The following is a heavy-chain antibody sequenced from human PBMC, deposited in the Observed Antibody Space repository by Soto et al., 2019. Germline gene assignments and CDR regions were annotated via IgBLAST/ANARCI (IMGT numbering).Heavy chain of an antibody. CDR2: IYYSGST. Sequence: PSETLSLTCTVSGGSISSSSYYWGWIRQPPGKGLEWIGSIYYSGSTYYNPSLKSRVTISVDTSKNQFSLKLSSVTAADTAVYYCARPTLTTMKELGHFDYWGQGTLVTVSS. CDR3: ARPTLTTMKELGHFDY. V-gene: IGHV4-39*01. D-gene: IGHD3-22*01. CDR1: GGSISSSSYY. J-gene: IGHJ4*02.